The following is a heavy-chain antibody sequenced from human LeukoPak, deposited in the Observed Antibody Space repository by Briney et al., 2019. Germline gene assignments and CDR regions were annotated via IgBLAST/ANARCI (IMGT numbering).Heavy chain of an antibody. CDR1: GFTFTTDS. CDR2: LSSGGINK. V-gene: IGHV3-30*03. Sequence: PGGSLRLSCSASGFTFTTDSMNWVRQAPGRGLEWVGLLSSGGINKHYADSVKGRFIISRDNSMNTLYLQMNSLGVEDTAVYYCARDHAGSGRAFDYWGQGTLVTVSS. CDR3: ARDHAGSGRAFDY. J-gene: IGHJ4*02. D-gene: IGHD2-15*01.